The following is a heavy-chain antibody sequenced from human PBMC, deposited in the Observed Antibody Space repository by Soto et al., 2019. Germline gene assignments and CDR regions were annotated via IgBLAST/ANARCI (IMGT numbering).Heavy chain of an antibody. Sequence: GGSLRLSCAVSGFTFSDYWMSWVRQAPGKGLEWVANIKQDGNEKYYVDSVKGRFTISRDNAKNSLYLQMNSLRAEDTAVYYCARGVLSGSRYDILTGYCFDYWGQGTLVTVSS. D-gene: IGHD3-9*01. CDR3: ARGVLSGSRYDILTGYCFDY. V-gene: IGHV3-7*01. CDR1: GFTFSDYW. J-gene: IGHJ4*02. CDR2: IKQDGNEK.